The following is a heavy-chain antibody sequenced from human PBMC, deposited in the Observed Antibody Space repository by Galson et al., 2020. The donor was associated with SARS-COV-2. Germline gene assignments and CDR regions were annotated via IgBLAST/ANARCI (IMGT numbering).Heavy chain of an antibody. CDR3: ARGMSVRPSIFDY. CDR2: ISGRHGTI. J-gene: IGHJ4*02. D-gene: IGHD3-10*01. CDR1: GFSFSDNS. V-gene: IGHV3-48*02. Sequence: GESLKISCAASGFSFSDNSMNWVRQAPGKGLEWVSYISGRHGTIYYADSVKGRFTISSDNANNSLYLQMNSLRDDDTAVYYCARGMSVRPSIFDYWGRGTLVTVSS.